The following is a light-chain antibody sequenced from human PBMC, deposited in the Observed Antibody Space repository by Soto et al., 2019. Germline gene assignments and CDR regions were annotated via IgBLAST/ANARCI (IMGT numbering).Light chain of an antibody. V-gene: IGKV1-39*01. CDR1: QSISSY. J-gene: IGKJ4*01. CDR2: AAS. CDR3: QQSYTIPLT. Sequence: DIQMTQSPSSLSASVGDRVTITCRARQSISSYLNWYQQKPGKAPKLLIYAASSLQSGVPSRFSGSGSGTDFTLTISSLQPEDFATYYCQQSYTIPLTFGGGTKVEIK.